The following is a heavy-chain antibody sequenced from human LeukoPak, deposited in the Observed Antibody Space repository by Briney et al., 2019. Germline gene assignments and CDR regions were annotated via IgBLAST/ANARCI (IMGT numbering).Heavy chain of an antibody. V-gene: IGHV2-5*01. D-gene: IGHD3-10*01. CDR2: IYWNDDK. Sequence: SGPTLVKPTQTLTLTCTFSGFSLSTSGVGVGWIRQPPGKALEWLALIYWNDDKRYSPSLKSRLTITKDTSKNQVVLTMTNMDPVDTATYYCAHGAGLLWFGELSPGGPGTEVWFDPWGQGTLVTVSS. J-gene: IGHJ5*02. CDR1: GFSLSTSGVG. CDR3: AHGAGLLWFGELSPGGPGTEVWFDP.